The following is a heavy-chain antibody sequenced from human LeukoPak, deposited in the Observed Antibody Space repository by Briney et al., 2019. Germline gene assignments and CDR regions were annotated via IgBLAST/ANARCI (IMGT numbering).Heavy chain of an antibody. CDR2: IIPIFGTA. V-gene: IGHV1-69*05. Sequence: GASVKVSCKASGGTFISYAISWVRQAPGQGREWMGRIIPIFGTANYAQKFHGRVTITTDESTSTAYMELSSLRSEDTAVYYCARDRMDIVATTIGSFDYWGQGTLVTVSS. CDR3: ARDRMDIVATTIGSFDY. D-gene: IGHD5-12*01. CDR1: GGTFISYA. J-gene: IGHJ4*02.